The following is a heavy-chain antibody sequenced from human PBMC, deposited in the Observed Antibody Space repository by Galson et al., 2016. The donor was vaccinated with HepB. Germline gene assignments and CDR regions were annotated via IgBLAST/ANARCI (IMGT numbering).Heavy chain of an antibody. J-gene: IGHJ4*02. CDR3: ARENHFVLDY. Sequence: SLRLSCAASGFTFSSCWMTWVRQAPGKGLEWVANIKEDGSEKYYVDSVKGRFTISRDNAKNSVDLQMNSLRGEDTAVYYCARENHFVLDYWGQGILVTVSS. CDR2: IKEDGSEK. V-gene: IGHV3-7*01. CDR1: GFTFSSCW. D-gene: IGHD3-10*02.